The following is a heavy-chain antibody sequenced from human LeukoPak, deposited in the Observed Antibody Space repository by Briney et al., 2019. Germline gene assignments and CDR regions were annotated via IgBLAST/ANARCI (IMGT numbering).Heavy chain of an antibody. D-gene: IGHD3-10*01. J-gene: IGHJ4*02. CDR1: GFTFSSYS. CDR2: ISSSSSTI. V-gene: IGHV3-48*01. CDR3: AKELTMVRGVISY. Sequence: PGGSLRLSCAASGFTFSSYSMNWVRQAPGKGLEWVSYISSSSSTIYYADSVKGRFTISRDNAKNTLYLQMNSLRAEDTAVYYCAKELTMVRGVISYWGQGTLVTVSS.